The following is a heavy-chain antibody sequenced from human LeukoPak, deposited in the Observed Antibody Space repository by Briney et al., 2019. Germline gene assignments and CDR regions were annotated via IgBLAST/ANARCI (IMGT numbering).Heavy chain of an antibody. D-gene: IGHD4-17*01. V-gene: IGHV3-30*04. CDR2: ISYDGSNK. CDR3: ARDRYGDYGDFDY. CDR1: GFTFSSYA. J-gene: IGHJ4*02. Sequence: GGSLRLSCAASGFTFSSYAMHWVRQAPGKGLEWVAGISYDGSNKYYADSVKGRFTISRDNSKNTLYLQMNSLRAEDTAVYYCARDRYGDYGDFDYWGQGTLVTVSS.